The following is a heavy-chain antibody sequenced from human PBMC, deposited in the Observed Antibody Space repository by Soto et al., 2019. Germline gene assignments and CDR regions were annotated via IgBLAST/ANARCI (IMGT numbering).Heavy chain of an antibody. CDR1: GGTFSSYT. D-gene: IGHD2-15*01. V-gene: IGHV1-69*02. Sequence: QVQLVQSGAEVKKPGSSVKVSCKASGGTFSSYTISWVRQAPGQGLEWMGRIIPILGIANYAQKFQGRVTITADKSTSTAYMELSSLRSEDTAVYYCARAEDIYNWFDPWGQGTLVTVSS. CDR3: ARAEDIYNWFDP. J-gene: IGHJ5*02. CDR2: IIPILGIA.